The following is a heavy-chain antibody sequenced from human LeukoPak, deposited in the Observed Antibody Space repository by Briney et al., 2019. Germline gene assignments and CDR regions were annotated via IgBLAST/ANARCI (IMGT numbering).Heavy chain of an antibody. D-gene: IGHD2-2*01. CDR3: ARGPPYCSSTSCYYYYYMDV. J-gene: IGHJ6*03. CDR2: MNPNIGNT. V-gene: IGHV1-8*01. CDR1: GYTFTSYD. Sequence: ASVKVSCKASGYTFTSYDINWVRQATGQGLEWMGWMNPNIGNTGYAQKSQGRVTITRNTSISTAYMELSGLRSEDTAVYYCARGPPYCSSTSCYYYYYMDVWGKGTTVTVSS.